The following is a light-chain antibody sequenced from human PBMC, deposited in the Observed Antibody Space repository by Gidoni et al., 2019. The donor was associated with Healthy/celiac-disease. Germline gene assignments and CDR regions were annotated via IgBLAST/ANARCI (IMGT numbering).Light chain of an antibody. CDR2: KAS. J-gene: IGKJ3*01. CDR1: QSISSW. CDR3: QQYNSYSLFT. Sequence: DIQMTQSPATLSASVGDRVTITCRASQSISSWLAWYQQKPVKAPKLLIYKASSLESGVPSRFSGSGSGTEFTLPISSLQPDDFATYYCQQYNSYSLFTFGPGTKVDIK. V-gene: IGKV1-5*03.